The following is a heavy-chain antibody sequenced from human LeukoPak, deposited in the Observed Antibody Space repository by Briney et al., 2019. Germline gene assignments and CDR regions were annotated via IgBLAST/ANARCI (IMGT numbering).Heavy chain of an antibody. D-gene: IGHD3-22*01. V-gene: IGHV1-2*04. Sequence: GASVKVSCKASGYTFTSCAINWVRQAPGQGLEWMGWINPNSGGTNYAQKFQGWVTMTRDTSISTAYMELSRLTSDDTAVHYCARGGPYYDSSRANDLNYWGQGTLVTVSS. CDR2: INPNSGGT. CDR1: GYTFTSCA. CDR3: ARGGPYYDSSRANDLNY. J-gene: IGHJ4*02.